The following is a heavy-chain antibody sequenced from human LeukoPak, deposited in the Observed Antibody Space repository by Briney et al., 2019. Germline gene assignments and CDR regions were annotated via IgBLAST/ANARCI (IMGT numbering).Heavy chain of an antibody. CDR2: INGNGGGT. CDR3: ARALGGAGVFDP. V-gene: IGHV3-74*01. CDR1: GFTFSTYW. D-gene: IGHD2-21*01. J-gene: IGHJ5*02. Sequence: GGSLRLSCAVSGFTFSTYWMHWVRQAPGKGLVWVSRINGNGGGTTYADSVKGRFTISRDNAKNTLYLQMNNLRAEDTAVYYCARALGGAGVFDPWGQGTLVTVSS.